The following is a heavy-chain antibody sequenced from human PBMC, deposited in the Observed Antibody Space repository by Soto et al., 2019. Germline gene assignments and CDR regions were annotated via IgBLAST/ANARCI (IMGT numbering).Heavy chain of an antibody. D-gene: IGHD3-3*01. CDR3: SRQASDFWSGKPQYYMDV. V-gene: IGHV3-73*01. Sequence: EVQLVESGGGLVQPGGSLKLSCAASGFTFSGSAMHWVRQASGKGLEWVGRIRSKVNNYATVYGASLKGRFTISRDDAKNTAYLQMNSLNTEDTAVYYCSRQASDFWSGKPQYYMDVWGKGTTVTVSS. CDR2: IRSKVNNYAT. J-gene: IGHJ6*03. CDR1: GFTFSGSA.